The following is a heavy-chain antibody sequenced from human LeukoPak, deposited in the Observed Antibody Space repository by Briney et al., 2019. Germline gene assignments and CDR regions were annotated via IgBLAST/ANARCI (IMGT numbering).Heavy chain of an antibody. CDR3: LMGPPPQTPPPQGRAHQPHTQAKNPFLLNPDFCARETRACFLLWETGGRFYCPFTP. CDR2: IYYSGTT. Sequence: PSETLSHTCSVSGGSISSSTYYWGWIRQPPGKGLEWIGSIYYSGTTYYNPSLKSRVTISIDTSKNQFSLNLSSVTAADTAVYYFLMGPPPQTPPPQGRAHQPHTQAKNPFLLNPDFCARETRACFLLWETGGRFYCPFTPGGQGT. J-gene: IGHJ4*02. CDR1: GGSISSSTYY. V-gene: IGHV4-39*01. D-gene: IGHD3-22*01.